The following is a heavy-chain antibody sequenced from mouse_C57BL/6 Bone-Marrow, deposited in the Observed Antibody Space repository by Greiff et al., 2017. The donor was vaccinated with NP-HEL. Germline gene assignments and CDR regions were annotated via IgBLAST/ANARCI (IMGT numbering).Heavy chain of an antibody. Sequence: QVQLQQSGPELVKPGASVKISCKASGYPFSTSWMNWMKQRPGQGLEWIGRIYPGDGDTNYSGNFAGKASLPADKSSNSAYMQLSSLTSEDSAVYFCARGESWGAFFDYWGQGTTLTVSS. J-gene: IGHJ2*01. CDR2: IYPGDGDT. D-gene: IGHD6-1*01. CDR1: GYPFSTSW. CDR3: ARGESWGAFFDY. V-gene: IGHV1-82*01.